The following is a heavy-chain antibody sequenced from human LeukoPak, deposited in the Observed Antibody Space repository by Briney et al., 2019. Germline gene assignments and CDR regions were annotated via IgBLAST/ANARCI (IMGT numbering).Heavy chain of an antibody. CDR3: ARDGIAAAGYVRCLDY. Sequence: ASVKASCKASGYTFTSYGISWVRQAPGQGLEWMGWISAYNGNTNYAQKLQGRVTMTTDTSTSTAYMELRSLRSDDTAVYYCARDGIAAAGYVRCLDYWGQGTLVTVSS. D-gene: IGHD6-13*01. CDR1: GYTFTSYG. CDR2: ISAYNGNT. V-gene: IGHV1-18*01. J-gene: IGHJ4*02.